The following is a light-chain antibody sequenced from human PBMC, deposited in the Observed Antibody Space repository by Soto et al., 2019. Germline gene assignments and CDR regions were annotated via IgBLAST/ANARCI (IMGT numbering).Light chain of an antibody. CDR1: QSVSGTY. V-gene: IGKV3-20*01. Sequence: EIVLTQSPGTLSLSPGDRATLSCRASQSVSGTYSSWLQQKPGQAPRLLIYGISSRSTGIPDRFSGSGSGTDFTLTISRLETEDFAVYYCQQYDSMPKTFGQGTRVEIK. CDR2: GIS. CDR3: QQYDSMPKT. J-gene: IGKJ1*01.